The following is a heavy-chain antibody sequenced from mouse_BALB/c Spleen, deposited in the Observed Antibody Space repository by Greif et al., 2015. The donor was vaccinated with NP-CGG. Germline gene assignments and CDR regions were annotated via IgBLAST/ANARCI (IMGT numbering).Heavy chain of an antibody. CDR2: IRNKANGYTT. CDR3: ARDYYGSSYWFAY. D-gene: IGHD1-1*01. J-gene: IGHJ3*01. Sequence: EVKLQESGGGLVQPGGSLRLSCATSGFTFTDYYMSWVRQPPGKALEWLGFIRNKANGYTTVYSASVKGRFTISRDNSQSILYLQMNTLRAEDSATYYCARDYYGSSYWFAYWGQGTLVTVSA. V-gene: IGHV7-3*02. CDR1: GFTFTDYY.